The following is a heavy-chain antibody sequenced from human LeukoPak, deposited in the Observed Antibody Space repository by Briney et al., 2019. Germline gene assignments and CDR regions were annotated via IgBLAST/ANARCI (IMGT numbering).Heavy chain of an antibody. J-gene: IGHJ4*02. CDR2: ISYDGSNK. CDR1: GFTFSSYG. Sequence: PGGSLRLSCAASGFTFSSYGMHWVRQAPGKGLEWVAVISYDGSNKYYADSVKGRFTISRDNSKNTLYLQMNSLRAEDTAVYYCAKVGVWYSSSSTDLLLDYWGQGTLVTVSS. D-gene: IGHD6-6*01. V-gene: IGHV3-30*18. CDR3: AKVGVWYSSSSTDLLLDY.